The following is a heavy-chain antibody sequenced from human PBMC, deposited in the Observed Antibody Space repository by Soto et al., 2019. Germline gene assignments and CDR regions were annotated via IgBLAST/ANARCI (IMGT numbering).Heavy chain of an antibody. D-gene: IGHD3-3*01. V-gene: IGHV4-4*07. CDR2: IYSSGST. Sequence: SETLSLTCTISGGAIGSHYWTWIRQPAGKGLEWIGRIYSSGSTQYNPSLQSRVTMSLDTSKNQFSLRLESVTAADTAVYYCARGQRFSDWFDPWGQGTLVTVSS. J-gene: IGHJ5*02. CDR1: GGAIGSHY. CDR3: ARGQRFSDWFDP.